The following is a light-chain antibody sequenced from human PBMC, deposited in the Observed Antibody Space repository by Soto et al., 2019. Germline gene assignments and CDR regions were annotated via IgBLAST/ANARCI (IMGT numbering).Light chain of an antibody. J-gene: IGKJ5*01. CDR3: HQRSNWPVT. V-gene: IGKV3-11*01. CDR1: QYINTR. CDR2: QTS. Sequence: EIVLTQSPATLSSFPGDRVTLSCRASQYINTRLAWYQHRPGQAPRLLIYQTSIRAAGIPARFSASGSGTDFTLTISDVQPEDFALYYCHQRSNWPVTFGQGTRLEIK.